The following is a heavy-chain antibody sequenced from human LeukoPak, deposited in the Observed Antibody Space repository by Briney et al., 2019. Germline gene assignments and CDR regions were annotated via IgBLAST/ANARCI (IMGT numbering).Heavy chain of an antibody. J-gene: IGHJ5*02. CDR1: GGTFSSYA. D-gene: IGHD2-2*01. Sequence: SVKASCKASGGTFSSYAISWVRQAPGQGLEWMGGIIPIFGTANYAQKFQGRVTITADESTSTAYMELSSMRSEDTAVYYCARDRYCSSTSCYGGNWFDPWGQGTLVTVSS. CDR2: IIPIFGTA. V-gene: IGHV1-69*13. CDR3: ARDRYCSSTSCYGGNWFDP.